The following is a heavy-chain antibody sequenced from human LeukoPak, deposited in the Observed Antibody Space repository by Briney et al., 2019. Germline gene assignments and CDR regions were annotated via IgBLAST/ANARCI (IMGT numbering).Heavy chain of an antibody. CDR2: ISAYNGNT. V-gene: IGHV1-18*01. CDR3: AVIAAIRYGMDV. J-gene: IGHJ6*02. D-gene: IGHD6-6*01. CDR1: GYTFTSYG. Sequence: GSVKVSCKASGYTFTSYGISWVRQAPGQGLEWMGWISAYNGNTNYAQELQGRVTMTTDTSTSTAYMELRSLRSDDTAVYYCAVIAAIRYGMDVWGQGTTVTVSS.